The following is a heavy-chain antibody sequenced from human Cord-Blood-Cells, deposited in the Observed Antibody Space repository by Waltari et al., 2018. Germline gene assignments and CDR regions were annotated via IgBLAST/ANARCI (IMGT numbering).Heavy chain of an antibody. CDR1: GFPFSNAW. Sequence: EVQLVESGGGLVKPGGSLRLSCAASGFPFSNAWMSWVRQAPGKGLELVGRIKSKTDGGTTDYAAPVKGRFTISRDDSKNTLYLQMNSLKTEDTAVYYCTTDSLLANYFDYWGQGTLVTVSS. V-gene: IGHV3-15*01. CDR3: TTDSLLANYFDY. CDR2: IKSKTDGGTT. J-gene: IGHJ4*02. D-gene: IGHD1-26*01.